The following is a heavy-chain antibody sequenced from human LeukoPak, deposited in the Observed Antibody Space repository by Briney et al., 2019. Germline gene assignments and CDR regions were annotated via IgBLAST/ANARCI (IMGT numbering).Heavy chain of an antibody. J-gene: IGHJ4*02. D-gene: IGHD1-26*01. CDR1: GGSISSYY. CDR3: ARGLARVGATLN. CDR2: INHSGST. V-gene: IGHV4-34*01. Sequence: SETLSLTCTVSGGSISSYYWSWIRQPPGKGLEWIGEINHSGSTNYNPSLKSRVTISVDTSKNQFSLKLSSVTAADTAVYYCARGLARVGATLNWGQGTLVTVSS.